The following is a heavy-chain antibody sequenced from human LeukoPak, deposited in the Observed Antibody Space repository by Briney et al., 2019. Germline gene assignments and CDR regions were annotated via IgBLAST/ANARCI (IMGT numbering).Heavy chain of an antibody. J-gene: IGHJ4*02. CDR1: GYTFTGYY. D-gene: IGHD3-3*01. CDR3: GTPHKYYDIWRGYCPFDN. V-gene: IGHV1-69*13. Sequence: SVKVSCKTSGYTFTGYYILWVRQAPGQGLEWMGGIISDSGTTNYAQNFQGRVTISADESTTTAYMELSSLRSEDTAVYYCGTPHKYYDIWRGYCPFDNWGQGTLSPSPQ. CDR2: IISDSGTT.